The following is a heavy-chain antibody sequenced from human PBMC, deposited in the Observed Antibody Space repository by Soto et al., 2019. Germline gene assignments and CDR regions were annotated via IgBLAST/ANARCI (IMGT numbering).Heavy chain of an antibody. CDR1: GYTFTGYY. D-gene: IGHD3-10*01. V-gene: IGHV1-2*04. CDR2: INPNSGGT. CDR3: ARELRGFAVDY. J-gene: IGHJ4*02. Sequence: ASVEVSCKASGYTFTGYYMHWVRQAPGQGLEWMGWINPNSGGTNYAQKFQGWVTMTRDASISTAYMELSRLRSDDTAVYYCARELRGFAVDYWGQGTLVTVSS.